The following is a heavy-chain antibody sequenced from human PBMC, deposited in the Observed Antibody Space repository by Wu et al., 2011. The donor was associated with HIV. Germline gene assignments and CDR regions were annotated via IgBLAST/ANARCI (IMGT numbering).Heavy chain of an antibody. CDR2: INTYNHKT. CDR1: GYTYNSYG. J-gene: IGHJ3*02. D-gene: IGHD3-10*01. V-gene: IGHV1-18*01. CDR3: AREKEWFGTWDASDI. Sequence: QVQLVQSGAEVKKPGASVKVSCKASGYTYNSYGISWVRQAPGQGLEWIGWINTYNHKTNYAQNFQGRVTVTTDMSASTAYMELTSLRSDDTAVYYCAREKEWFGTWDASDIWGQGTMVTVSS.